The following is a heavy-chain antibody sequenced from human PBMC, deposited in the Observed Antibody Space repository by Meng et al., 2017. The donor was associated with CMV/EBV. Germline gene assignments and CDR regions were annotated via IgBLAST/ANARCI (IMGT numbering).Heavy chain of an antibody. J-gene: IGHJ4*02. V-gene: IGHV2-5*02. CDR2: IYWDDDK. CDR3: ASIAAAGRFDY. CDR1: VVSLSTSGVR. Sequence: QSPLKESGPTLLKPTQTLTLNCTYSVVSLSTSGVRVGWIRQPPGKALEWLALIYWDDDKRYSPSLKSRLTITKDTSKNQVVLTMTNMDPVDTATYYCASIAAAGRFDYWGQGTLVTVSS. D-gene: IGHD6-13*01.